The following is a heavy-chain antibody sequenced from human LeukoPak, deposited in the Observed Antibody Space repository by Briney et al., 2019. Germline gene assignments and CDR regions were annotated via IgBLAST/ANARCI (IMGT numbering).Heavy chain of an antibody. CDR1: GYTFTGYY. CDR3: AREAYSSSSEGPQGFDP. Sequence: ASVKVSCKASGYTFTGYYMHWVRQAPGQGLEWMGWINPNSGGTNYAQKFQGRVTMTRDTSISTAYMELSRLRSDDTAVYYCAREAYSSSSEGPQGFDPWGQGTLVTVSS. CDR2: INPNSGGT. J-gene: IGHJ5*02. V-gene: IGHV1-2*02. D-gene: IGHD6-6*01.